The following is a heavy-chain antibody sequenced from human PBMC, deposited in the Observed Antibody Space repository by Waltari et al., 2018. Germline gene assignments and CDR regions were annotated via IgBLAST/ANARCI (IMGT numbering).Heavy chain of an antibody. D-gene: IGHD1-1*01. CDR3: ARGGDDDNWYPGFFDS. J-gene: IGHJ4*02. CDR2: SKSDGSSE. CDR1: GFTFSNFW. Sequence: EVQLVESGGGLVQPGGSLRLSCVASGFTFSNFWMHWVPQAPGKGLVWVSSSKSDGSSESEGYSGKGRFVASRDNDKNTLYLEINSLGAEDTAVYYCARGGDDDNWYPGFFDSWGQGTLVTVAS. V-gene: IGHV3-74*01.